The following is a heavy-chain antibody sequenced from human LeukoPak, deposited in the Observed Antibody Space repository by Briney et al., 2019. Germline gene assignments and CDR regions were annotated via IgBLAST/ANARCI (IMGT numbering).Heavy chain of an antibody. CDR2: ISSSGSTI. V-gene: IGHV3-48*03. Sequence: GGSLTLSCAPSGFTLGSYEMNWVRQAPGKGLGWVSYISSSGSTIYYADSVKGRFTISRDNAKNSLYLQMNSRRAEDTAVYYYAREGPYYYGMDVWGQGTTVTVSS. CDR1: GFTLGSYE. CDR3: AREGPYYYGMDV. J-gene: IGHJ6*02.